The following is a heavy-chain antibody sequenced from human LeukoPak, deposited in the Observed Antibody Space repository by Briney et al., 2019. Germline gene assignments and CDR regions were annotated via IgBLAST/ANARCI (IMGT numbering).Heavy chain of an antibody. D-gene: IGHD3-10*01. Sequence: PGGTLRLSCAASGFTFSSYGMSWVRQAPGKGLEWVSAISGSGGSTYYADSVKGRFTISRDNSKNTLYLQMNSLRAEDTAVYYCAKDKDLSITMVRGVLDYWGQGTLVTVSS. V-gene: IGHV3-23*01. CDR1: GFTFSSYG. CDR2: ISGSGGST. CDR3: AKDKDLSITMVRGVLDY. J-gene: IGHJ4*02.